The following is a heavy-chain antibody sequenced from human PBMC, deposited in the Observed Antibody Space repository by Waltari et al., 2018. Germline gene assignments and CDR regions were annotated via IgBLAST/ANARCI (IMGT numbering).Heavy chain of an antibody. CDR2: INLDGSST. CDR1: GFTYSSCW. CDR3: ARGSFLEWLGGMDV. Sequence: EVHLVEHGGGLVQLGGSLGLSFAASGFTYSSCWLQWVSQAPGKGLVWVSRINLDGSSTTYADSVKGRFTISRDNAKNTLSLQMNSLRAEDTAVYYCARGSFLEWLGGMDVWGQGTTVSVS. D-gene: IGHD3-3*02. V-gene: IGHV3-74*03. J-gene: IGHJ6*02.